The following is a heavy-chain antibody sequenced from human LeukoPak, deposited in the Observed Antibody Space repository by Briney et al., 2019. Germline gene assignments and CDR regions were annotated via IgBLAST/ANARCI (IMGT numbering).Heavy chain of an antibody. D-gene: IGHD5-12*01. CDR1: GFTFSSYN. CDR3: AGERGGYGFY. Sequence: GGSLRLSCAASGFTFSSYNMNWVRQAPGKGPEWVSSITSSSSYIYYADSVKGRFTISRDDAKNSLYLQMNSLRGDDTAMYYCAGERGGYGFYWGQGTLVTVSS. J-gene: IGHJ4*02. CDR2: ITSSSSYI. V-gene: IGHV3-21*01.